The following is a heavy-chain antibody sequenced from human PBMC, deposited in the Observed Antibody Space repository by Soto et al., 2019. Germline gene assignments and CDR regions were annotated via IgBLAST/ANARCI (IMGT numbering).Heavy chain of an antibody. Sequence: GGSLRLSCAASGFTFSSYSMSWVRQAPGKGLEWVSGFRSGGDDDTTYYADSVRGRFTISRDNSKNTLFLQMNSLRAEDTAIYYCARKVNSGSGSQFFDYWGQGTLVTVSS. V-gene: IGHV3-23*01. J-gene: IGHJ4*02. CDR3: ARKVNSGSGSQFFDY. D-gene: IGHD3-10*01. CDR2: FRSGGDDDTT. CDR1: GFTFSSYS.